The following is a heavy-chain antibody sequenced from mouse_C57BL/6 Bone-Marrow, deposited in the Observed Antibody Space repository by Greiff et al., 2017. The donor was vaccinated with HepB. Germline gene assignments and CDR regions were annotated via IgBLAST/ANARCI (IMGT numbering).Heavy chain of an antibody. Sequence: VQLQQSGAELVRPGASVKLSCTASGFNIKDDYMHWVKQRPEQGLEWIGWIDPENGDTEYASKFQGKATITADTSSNTAYLQLSSLTSEDTAVYYCTTGLRRRTWFAYWGQGTLFTVSA. J-gene: IGHJ3*01. D-gene: IGHD2-2*01. CDR1: GFNIKDDY. CDR2: IDPENGDT. CDR3: TTGLRRRTWFAY. V-gene: IGHV14-4*01.